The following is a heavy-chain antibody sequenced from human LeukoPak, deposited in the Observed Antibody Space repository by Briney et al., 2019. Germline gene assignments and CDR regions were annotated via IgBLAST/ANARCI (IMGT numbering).Heavy chain of an antibody. Sequence: SETLSLTCTVSGGSISSYYWSWIRQPPGKGLEWIGYIYYSGSTNYNPSLKSRVTISVDTSKNQFSLKLSSVTAADTAVYYCARERSSGWWWQDGMDVWGQGTTVTVSS. J-gene: IGHJ6*02. V-gene: IGHV4-59*01. CDR1: GGSISSYY. D-gene: IGHD6-19*01. CDR2: IYYSGST. CDR3: ARERSSGWWWQDGMDV.